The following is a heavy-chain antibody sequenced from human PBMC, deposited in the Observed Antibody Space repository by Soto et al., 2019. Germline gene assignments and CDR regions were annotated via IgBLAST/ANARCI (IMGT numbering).Heavy chain of an antibody. V-gene: IGHV3-11*01. CDR3: ARGGYCPSTSSPAEGGMDV. J-gene: IGHJ6*02. CDR1: GFTFSDYY. CDR2: VSSSGTTI. D-gene: IGHD2-2*01. Sequence: GGSLRLSCAASGFTFSDYYMTWIRQAPGKGLEWVSYVSSSGTTIYYADSVKGRFTISRDNAKNSLYLQMNGLRAEDTAVYYCARGGYCPSTSSPAEGGMDVWGQGTTVTVS.